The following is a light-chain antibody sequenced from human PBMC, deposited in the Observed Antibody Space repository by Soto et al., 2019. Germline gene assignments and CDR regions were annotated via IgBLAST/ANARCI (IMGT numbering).Light chain of an antibody. J-gene: IGKJ1*01. V-gene: IGKV1-6*01. CDR3: LQDINYPWT. CDR1: QGIRTD. Sequence: AVQLTQSPSSLSASVGDRVTITCRASQGIRTDLGWYQQSPGKAPKVLIYGASNLQSGVPPRFSGSGSGTDFTLAISSLQPEDSATYYCLQDINYPWTFGQGTKVDI. CDR2: GAS.